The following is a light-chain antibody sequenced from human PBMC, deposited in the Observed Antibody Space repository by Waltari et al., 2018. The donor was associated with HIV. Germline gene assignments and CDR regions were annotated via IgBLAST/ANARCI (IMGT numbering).Light chain of an antibody. CDR1: SSDIGAYKY. CDR3: SSYTASSTLDVV. V-gene: IGLV2-14*03. CDR2: EVS. J-gene: IGLJ2*01. Sequence: QSALTQAASVSGSPGQSITISCTGSSSDIGAYKYVSWYQQHPDKVPKLVIYEVSNRPSGISNRFSGSKACNTASLTISGLQADDEASYYCSSYTASSTLDVVFGGGTRLTVL.